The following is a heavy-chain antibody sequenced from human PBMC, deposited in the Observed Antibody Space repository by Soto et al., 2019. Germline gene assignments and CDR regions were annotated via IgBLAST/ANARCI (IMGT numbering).Heavy chain of an antibody. CDR1: GFTFSNAW. CDR2: VKSKTQGGTT. Sequence: PGGSLRLSCAASGFTFSNAWINWVRQAPGKGLEWVGRVKSKTQGGTTNYNEPVKGRFAISRDDSKNKVYLQMNSLEIEDTAVYYCAREYSSGWDSDDDAFDIWGQGTMVTVSS. CDR3: AREYSSGWDSDDDAFDI. J-gene: IGHJ3*02. V-gene: IGHV3-15*07. D-gene: IGHD6-19*01.